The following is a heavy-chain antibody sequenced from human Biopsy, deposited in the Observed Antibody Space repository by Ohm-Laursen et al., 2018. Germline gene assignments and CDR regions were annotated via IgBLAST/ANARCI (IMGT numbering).Heavy chain of an antibody. J-gene: IGHJ4*02. CDR1: GFSFSSYS. V-gene: IGHV3-48*01. Sequence: SLRLSCAASGFSFSSYSMNWARQAPGKGLEWVSYTDTTSGTKCYADSVKGRFTISRDNAKNSLYLQMTSLRAEDTAVYFCVRGWWNRSSLFLDHWGQGSLVTVSS. CDR3: VRGWWNRSSLFLDH. CDR2: TDTTSGTK. D-gene: IGHD1/OR15-1a*01.